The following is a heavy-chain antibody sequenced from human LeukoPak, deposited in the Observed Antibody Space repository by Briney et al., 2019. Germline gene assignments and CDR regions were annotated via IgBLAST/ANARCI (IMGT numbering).Heavy chain of an antibody. CDR3: AKRLHISNWYAAFDS. V-gene: IGHV3-23*01. CDR2: ISGGGDST. CDR1: GFTVRSGA. Sequence: GGPLTLPCSASGFTVRSGAMSGVRQGPGNELKWVASISGGGDSTYNVDSVKGRFTISRDNSKDTLYLQMNTLRAEDTAIYYCAKRLHISNWYAAFDSWGQGTLVTVSS. J-gene: IGHJ4*02. D-gene: IGHD6-13*01.